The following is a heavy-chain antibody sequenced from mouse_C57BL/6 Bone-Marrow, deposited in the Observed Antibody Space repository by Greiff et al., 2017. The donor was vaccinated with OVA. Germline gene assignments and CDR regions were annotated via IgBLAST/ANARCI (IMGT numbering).Heavy chain of an antibody. CDR2: IYPGSGST. CDR1: GYTFTSYW. D-gene: IGHD4-1*01. V-gene: IGHV1-55*01. J-gene: IGHJ4*01. Sequence: QVQLQQPGAELVKPGASVKMSCKASGYTFTSYWITWVKQRPGQGLEWIGDIYPGSGSTNYNEKFKSKATLTVDTSSSTAYMQLSSLTSEDSAVYYCARVSNWDSYAMDYWGQGTSVTVSS. CDR3: ARVSNWDSYAMDY.